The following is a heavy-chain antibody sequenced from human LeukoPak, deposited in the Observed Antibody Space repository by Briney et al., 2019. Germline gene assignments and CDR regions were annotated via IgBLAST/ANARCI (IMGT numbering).Heavy chain of an antibody. CDR1: GFTFSSYA. J-gene: IGHJ4*02. Sequence: QPGGALILCCAGSGFTFSSYAMSWVRQAPGNGVGGGSAIRGSGGITYYAGSVKGRFTISRDNSKNTLYLEMNSLRAEDTAVYYCAKEGGHSWGQGTLVPVSS. CDR3: AKEGGHS. D-gene: IGHD2-21*01. V-gene: IGHV3-23*01. CDR2: IRGSGGIT.